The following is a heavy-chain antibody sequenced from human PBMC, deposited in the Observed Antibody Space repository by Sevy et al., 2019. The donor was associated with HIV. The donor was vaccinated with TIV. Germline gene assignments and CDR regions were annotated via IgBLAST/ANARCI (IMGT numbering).Heavy chain of an antibody. J-gene: IGHJ5*02. V-gene: IGHV4-34*01. Sequence: HSETLSLTCAVYGGSFSGYYWSWIRQPPGKGLEWIGEINHSGSTNYNPSLKSRVTISVDTSKNQFSLKLSSVTAADTAVYYCARGGRYSYGSQGTGRVDPWGQGTLVTVSS. CDR2: INHSGST. D-gene: IGHD5-18*01. CDR1: GGSFSGYY. CDR3: ARGGRYSYGSQGTGRVDP.